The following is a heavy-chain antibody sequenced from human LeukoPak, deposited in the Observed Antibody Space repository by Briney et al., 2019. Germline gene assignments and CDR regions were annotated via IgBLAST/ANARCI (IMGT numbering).Heavy chain of an antibody. CDR3: ARVASKGGMDV. CDR2: MHYSGRT. D-gene: IGHD5/OR15-5a*01. Sequence: SETLSLTCTVSGGSIGSFYWSWIRQPPGKGLEWIGHMHYSGRTNHSPSLKSRLTISIDKSNNQFSPKLTSVTAADTAIYYCARVASKGGMDVWGQGTAVTVSS. V-gene: IGHV4-59*01. CDR1: GGSIGSFY. J-gene: IGHJ6*02.